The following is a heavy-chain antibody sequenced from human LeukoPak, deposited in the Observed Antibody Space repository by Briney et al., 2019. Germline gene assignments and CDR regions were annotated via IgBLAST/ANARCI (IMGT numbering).Heavy chain of an antibody. CDR3: ARAARNIVVVPAAIYYYYYMDV. V-gene: IGHV1-8*03. CDR2: MNPKTGNT. J-gene: IGHJ6*03. D-gene: IGHD2-2*01. CDR1: GYTFSSYD. Sequence: ASVKVSCKASGYTFSSYDINWVRQAAGQGLEWMGWMNPKTGNTGFSQKFQGRVTITRNTSISTAYMELSSLRSEDTAVYYCARAARNIVVVPAAIYYYYYMDVWGKGTTVTVSS.